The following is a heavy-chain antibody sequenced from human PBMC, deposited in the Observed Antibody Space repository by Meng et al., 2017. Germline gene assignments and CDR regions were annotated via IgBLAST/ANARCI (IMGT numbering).Heavy chain of an antibody. J-gene: IGHJ4*02. CDR3: ARGATLVSAAEAPDY. CDR2: ISYDGSNK. CDR1: GFTFSSYA. D-gene: IGHD4-23*01. V-gene: IGHV3-30*01. Sequence: SLKISWAASGFTFSSYAMHWVRQAPGKGLEWVAVISYDGSNKYYADSVTRRFTISRDNSKNTLYLQMNSLRAEDTAVYYCARGATLVSAAEAPDYWGQGTLVTVSS.